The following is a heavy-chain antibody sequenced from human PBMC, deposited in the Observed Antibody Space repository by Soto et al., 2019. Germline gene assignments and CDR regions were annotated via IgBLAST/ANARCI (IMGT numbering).Heavy chain of an antibody. CDR2: ISYDGSNK. V-gene: IGHV3-30*18. Sequence: QVQLVESGGGVVQPGRSLRLSCAASGFTFSSYGMHWVRQAPGKGLEWVAVISYDGSNKYYADSVKGRFTISRDNSKNTLYLQMNSLRAEDTAVYYCAKSMDTAMTYYFVYWGQGTLVTVSS. CDR1: GFTFSSYG. J-gene: IGHJ4*02. CDR3: AKSMDTAMTYYFVY. D-gene: IGHD5-18*01.